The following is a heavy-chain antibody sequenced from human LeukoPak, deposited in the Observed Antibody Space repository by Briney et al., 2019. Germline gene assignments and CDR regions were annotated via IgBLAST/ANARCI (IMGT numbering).Heavy chain of an antibody. CDR2: INHSGST. J-gene: IGHJ4*02. Sequence: SETLSLTCAVYGGSFSGYYWSWIRQPPGKGLEWIGEINHSGSTNYNPSLKSRVTISVDTSKNQFSLKLSSVTAADTAVYYCAKDVDSSGYYDYWGQGTLVTVSS. V-gene: IGHV4-34*01. D-gene: IGHD3-22*01. CDR3: AKDVDSSGYYDY. CDR1: GGSFSGYY.